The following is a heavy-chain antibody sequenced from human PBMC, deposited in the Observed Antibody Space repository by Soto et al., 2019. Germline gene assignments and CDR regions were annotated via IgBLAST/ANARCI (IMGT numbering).Heavy chain of an antibody. CDR1: GYSFTSYW. CDR2: IDPSDSYT. D-gene: IGHD6-13*01. J-gene: IGHJ6*02. CDR3: ARLGIAAAEAYGLDV. V-gene: IGHV5-10-1*01. Sequence: GESLKISCKGSGYSFTSYWISWVRQMPGKGLEWMGRIDPSDSYTNYSPSFQGHVTISADKSISTAYLQWSSLQASDTAMYYCARLGIAAAEAYGLDVWGQGTTVTV.